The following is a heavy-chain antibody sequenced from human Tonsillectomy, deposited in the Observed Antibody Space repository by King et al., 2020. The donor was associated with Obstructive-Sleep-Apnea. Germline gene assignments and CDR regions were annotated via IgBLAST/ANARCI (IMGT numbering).Heavy chain of an antibody. D-gene: IGHD3-22*01. V-gene: IGHV3-48*04. CDR1: GFSLSSHS. J-gene: IGHJ6*02. Sequence: VQLVESGGGLVQPGGSLRLSCEASGFSLSSHSMNWVRQAPGRGLEWISYISTTGAAIYYADSVKGRFTISRDNAKNSLYLQMNSLRAEDTAVYYCARDMHDSSGYYWYYHYYALDVWGQGTTVTVSS. CDR3: ARDMHDSSGYYWYYHYYALDV. CDR2: ISTTGAAI.